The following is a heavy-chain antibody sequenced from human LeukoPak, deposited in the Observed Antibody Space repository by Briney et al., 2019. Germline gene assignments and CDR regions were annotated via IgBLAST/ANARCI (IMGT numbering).Heavy chain of an antibody. CDR1: GGSISSSSYY. D-gene: IGHD3-10*01. Sequence: SETLSLTCTVSGGSISSSSYYWGWIRQPPGKGLEWIGTIYYSGSTYYNPSLKSRVTMSVDTSKNQFSLKLSSVTAADTAVYYCARHSEYYSGSGSASGYFDYWGQGTLATVSS. V-gene: IGHV4-39*01. CDR2: IYYSGST. CDR3: ARHSEYYSGSGSASGYFDY. J-gene: IGHJ4*02.